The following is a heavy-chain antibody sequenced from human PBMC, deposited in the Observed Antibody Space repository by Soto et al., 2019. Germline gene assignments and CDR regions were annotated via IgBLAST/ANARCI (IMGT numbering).Heavy chain of an antibody. CDR2: IYYSGST. D-gene: IGHD3-9*01. J-gene: IGHJ4*02. CDR3: ARLERGVTILTGKPTFFDY. V-gene: IGHV4-39*01. CDR1: GGSISSSSYY. Sequence: SETLSLTCTVSGGSISSSSYYWGWIRQPPGKGLEWIGSIYYSGSTYYNPSLKSRVTISVDTSKNQFSLKLSSVTAADTAVYYCARLERGVTILTGKPTFFDYWGQGTLVTVS.